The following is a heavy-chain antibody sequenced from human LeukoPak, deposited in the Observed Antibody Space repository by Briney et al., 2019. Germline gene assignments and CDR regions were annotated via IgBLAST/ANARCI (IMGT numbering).Heavy chain of an antibody. D-gene: IGHD3-10*01. Sequence: GGSLRLSCAASGFTFSNYWMNWVRQAPGKGLEWVANIKQDGSEKYYVDSVKGRFTISRDNAKNSLYLQMNSLRAEDTAVYYCARGAYYGSGDAFDIWGQGTMVTVSS. V-gene: IGHV3-7*01. CDR1: GFTFSNYW. CDR2: IKQDGSEK. CDR3: ARGAYYGSGDAFDI. J-gene: IGHJ3*02.